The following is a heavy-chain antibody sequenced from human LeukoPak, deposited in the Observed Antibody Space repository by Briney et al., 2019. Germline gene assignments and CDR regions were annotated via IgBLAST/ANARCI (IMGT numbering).Heavy chain of an antibody. CDR3: ARDSAPGGYYDVPHAFDI. CDR2: ISYDGGNK. J-gene: IGHJ3*02. Sequence: GGSLRLSCAASGFTFINYAMHWVRQAPGKGLEWVALISYDGGNKYYADSVKGRFTISRDNSKNTLYLQMNSLRAEDTAVYYCARDSAPGGYYDVPHAFDIWGQGTMVTVSS. D-gene: IGHD3-22*01. CDR1: GFTFINYA. V-gene: IGHV3-30-3*01.